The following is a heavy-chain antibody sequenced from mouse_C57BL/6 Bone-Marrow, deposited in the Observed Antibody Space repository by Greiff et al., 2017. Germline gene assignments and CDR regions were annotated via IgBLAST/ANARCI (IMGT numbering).Heavy chain of an antibody. Sequence: EVKLQESGPGLVKPSQSLSLTCSVTGYSITSGYSWNWIRQFPGNKLEWMGYISYDGSNNYNPSLKNRISITRDTSKNQFFLKLNSVTTEDTATYYCARAVGSNYGGFAYWGQGTLVTVSA. CDR2: ISYDGSN. V-gene: IGHV3-6*01. J-gene: IGHJ3*01. CDR3: ARAVGSNYGGFAY. CDR1: GYSITSGYS. D-gene: IGHD2-5*01.